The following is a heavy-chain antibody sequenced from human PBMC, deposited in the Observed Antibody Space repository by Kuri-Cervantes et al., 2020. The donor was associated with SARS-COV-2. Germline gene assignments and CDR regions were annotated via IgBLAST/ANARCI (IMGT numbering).Heavy chain of an antibody. J-gene: IGHJ4*02. CDR1: GDSMSSDSYY. CDR2: IYTSGTT. CDR3: ARVMSTSSIAARPRPYYFDY. Sequence: SETLSLTCTVSGDSMSSDSYYWSWIRQPAGKGLEWIGRIYTSGTTDYNPSLKSRVTISVDTSKNQFSLKLSSVTAADTAVYYCARVMSTSSIAARPRPYYFDYWGQGTLVTVSS. D-gene: IGHD6-6*01. V-gene: IGHV4-61*02.